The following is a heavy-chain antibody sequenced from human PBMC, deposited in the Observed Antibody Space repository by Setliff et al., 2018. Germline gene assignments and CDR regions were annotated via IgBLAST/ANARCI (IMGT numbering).Heavy chain of an antibody. V-gene: IGHV3-30*02. Sequence: GSLRLSCTASRFTFSVYVMAWVRQAPGKGLEWVSSITGSDKNYADSVKGRFTISRDNSKNTLYLQMNSLRAEDTAVYYCAKPRPGTTSEPSDYWGQGTLVTVSS. CDR3: AKPRPGTTSEPSDY. CDR1: RFTFSVYV. J-gene: IGHJ4*02. D-gene: IGHD1-7*01. CDR2: ITGSDK.